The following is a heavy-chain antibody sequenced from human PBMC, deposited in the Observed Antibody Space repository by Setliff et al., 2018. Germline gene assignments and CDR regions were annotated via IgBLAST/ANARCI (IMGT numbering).Heavy chain of an antibody. V-gene: IGHV1-18*01. CDR3: ARIGPSNWGIRGYNWLDP. Sequence: GASVKVSCKASGYTFTYFGVSWLRLAPGQGLEWMGWISGHNGKTIIEPKFQGRVALTTDTGSDTGYMELSSLRSEDTAMYYCARIGPSNWGIRGYNWLDPWGQGTLVTVSS. D-gene: IGHD6-13*01. J-gene: IGHJ5*02. CDR1: GYTFTYFG. CDR2: ISGHNGKT.